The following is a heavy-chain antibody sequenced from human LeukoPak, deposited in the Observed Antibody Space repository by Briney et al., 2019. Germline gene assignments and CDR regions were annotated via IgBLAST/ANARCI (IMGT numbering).Heavy chain of an antibody. CDR2: IYNSGNT. CDR1: GGSISSYF. D-gene: IGHD3-3*01. V-gene: IGHV4-59*01. J-gene: IGHJ5*02. CDR3: ARSYREDDFWSGSTHIGFDP. Sequence: KPSESLSLTCTVSGGSISSYFWNWIRQPPGKGLEWIGHIYNSGNTNYNPSLKSRVTISVDTSKNQFSLILSSVTAADTAVYYCARSYREDDFWSGSTHIGFDPWGQGTLVTVSS.